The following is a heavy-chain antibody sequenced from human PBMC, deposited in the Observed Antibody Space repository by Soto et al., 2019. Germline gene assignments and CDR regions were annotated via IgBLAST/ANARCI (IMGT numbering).Heavy chain of an antibody. CDR3: ARESPNWNHETYYYGRDV. J-gene: IGHJ6*02. CDR1: GYTCTSYG. CDR2: ISAYNGNT. D-gene: IGHD1-1*01. V-gene: IGHV1-18*01. Sequence: ASVKVSCKASGYTCTSYGISWVRQAPGQGLEWRGWISAYNGNTNYAQKLQGRVTMTTDTSTSTAYMELRSLRSDDTAVYYCARESPNWNHETYYYGRDVLGQGTTVTVS.